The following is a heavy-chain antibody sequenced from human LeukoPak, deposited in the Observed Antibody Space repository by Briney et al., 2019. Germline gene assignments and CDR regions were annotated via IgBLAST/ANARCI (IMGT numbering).Heavy chain of an antibody. J-gene: IGHJ6*03. Sequence: GGTLRLSCAASGFTFSSYGMSWVRQAPGKGLEWVGFIRSKAYGGTTEYAASVKGRFTISRDDSKSIAYLQMNSLKTEDTAVYYCTRGSGCSSTSCYFGYYYYYMDVWGKGTTVTISS. CDR1: GFTFSSYG. CDR2: IRSKAYGGTT. D-gene: IGHD2-2*01. V-gene: IGHV3-49*04. CDR3: TRGSGCSSTSCYFGYYYYYMDV.